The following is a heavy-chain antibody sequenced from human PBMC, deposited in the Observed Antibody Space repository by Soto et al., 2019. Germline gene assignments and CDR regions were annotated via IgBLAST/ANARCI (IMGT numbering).Heavy chain of an antibody. V-gene: IGHV1-18*01. J-gene: IGHJ4*02. D-gene: IGHD3-22*01. Sequence: ASVKVSCKASGYTFTSYGISWVRHAPGQGLEWMGWISAYNGNTNYAQKLQGRVTMTTDTSTSTAYMELRSLRSDDTAVYYCARFKLLTHSYYYDSSGYYYFDYWGQGTLVTVSS. CDR2: ISAYNGNT. CDR1: GYTFTSYG. CDR3: ARFKLLTHSYYYDSSGYYYFDY.